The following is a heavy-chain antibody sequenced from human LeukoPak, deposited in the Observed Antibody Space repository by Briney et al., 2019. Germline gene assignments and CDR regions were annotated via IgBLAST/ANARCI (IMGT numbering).Heavy chain of an antibody. J-gene: IGHJ4*02. D-gene: IGHD1-7*01. Sequence: PSETLSLTCTASGGSISSYYWTWIRQPAGKGLEWIGRILTSGSTNYNPSLKSRVTMSVDTSKNQFSLKLSSVTAADTAVYYCARFRLEVRGFDYWGQGTLVTVSS. CDR1: GGSISSYY. CDR2: ILTSGST. V-gene: IGHV4-4*07. CDR3: ARFRLEVRGFDY.